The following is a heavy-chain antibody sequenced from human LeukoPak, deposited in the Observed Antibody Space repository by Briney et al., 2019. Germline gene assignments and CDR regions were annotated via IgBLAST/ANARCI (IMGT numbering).Heavy chain of an antibody. CDR1: GGSISSSSYY. CDR2: IYYSGST. J-gene: IGHJ4*02. CDR3: ARDGHAPQSPYYFAY. V-gene: IGHV4-39*02. Sequence: SETLSLTCTVSGGSISSSSYYWGWIRQPPGKGLEWIGSIYYSGSTYYNPSLKSRVTISVDTSKNQFSLKLSSVTAADTAVYYCARDGHAPQSPYYFAYWGQGTLVTVSS.